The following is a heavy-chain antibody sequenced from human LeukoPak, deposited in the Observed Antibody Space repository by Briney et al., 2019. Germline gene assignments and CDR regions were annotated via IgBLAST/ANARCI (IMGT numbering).Heavy chain of an antibody. V-gene: IGHV3-23*01. CDR3: AKSHQLLWARVAAAADY. Sequence: GGSLRLSCAASGFTFSSYAMSWVRQAPGKGLEWVSAISGSGGSTYYADSVKGRFTISRDNSKNTLYLQMNSLRAEDTAVYYCAKSHQLLWARVAAAADYWGQGTLVTVSS. J-gene: IGHJ4*02. CDR1: GFTFSSYA. CDR2: ISGSGGST. D-gene: IGHD2-2*01.